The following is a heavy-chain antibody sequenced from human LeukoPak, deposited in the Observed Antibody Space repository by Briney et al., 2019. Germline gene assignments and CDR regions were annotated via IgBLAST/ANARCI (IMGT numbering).Heavy chain of an antibody. CDR3: VSPRGFSYGYFDY. V-gene: IGHV4-39*01. Sequence: SETLSLTCTVSGGSNSSSSSYWRWIRQPPGKGLEWIGSIYYSKNTYYNPSLKSRVTISADTSKNQFSLTLGSVSATDTAVYYCVSPRGFSYGYFDYWGQGTLVTVSS. CDR1: GGSNSSSSSY. D-gene: IGHD5-18*01. CDR2: IYYSKNT. J-gene: IGHJ4*02.